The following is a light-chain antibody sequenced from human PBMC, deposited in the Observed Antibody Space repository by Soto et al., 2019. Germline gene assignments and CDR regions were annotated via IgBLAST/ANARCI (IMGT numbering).Light chain of an antibody. CDR3: SSCTSSSTLL. CDR2: DVT. CDR1: SSDVGAYNY. Sequence: QSALTQPASVSGSPGQSITISCTGTSSDVGAYNYVSWYQQHPGKAPKLMIYDVTTRPSGVSNRFSGSKSGNTASLTISGLLAEDEADYYCSSCTSSSTLLFGGGTKLTVL. J-gene: IGLJ2*01. V-gene: IGLV2-14*01.